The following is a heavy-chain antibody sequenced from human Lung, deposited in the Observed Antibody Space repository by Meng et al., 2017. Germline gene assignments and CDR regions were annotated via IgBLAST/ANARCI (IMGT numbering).Heavy chain of an antibody. CDR2: ISYDGNNK. Sequence: QVGWVEAGGGVVQPGRSLGLSCAASGLTFSSYGMHWVRQAPGKGLEWVAVISYDGNNKYYADSVKGRFTISRDNSKNTLYLQMNSLRADDSAVYYCARVVSSAWSVPYSYWGQGTLVTVSS. J-gene: IGHJ4*02. D-gene: IGHD6-19*01. CDR3: ARVVSSAWSVPYSY. CDR1: GLTFSSYG. V-gene: IGHV3-30*19.